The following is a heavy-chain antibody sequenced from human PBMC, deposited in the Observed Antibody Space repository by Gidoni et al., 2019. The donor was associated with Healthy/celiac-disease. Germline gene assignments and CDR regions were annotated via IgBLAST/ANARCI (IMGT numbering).Heavy chain of an antibody. Sequence: QVQLQQWGAGLLKPSETLSLTCAVYGGSFSGYYWSWIRQPPGKGLEWIGEINHSGSTNYNPSLKSRVTISVDTSKNQFSLKLSSVTAADTAVYYCARTRVDTAMAHSGDYWGQGTLVTVSS. V-gene: IGHV4-34*01. CDR1: GGSFSGYY. CDR3: ARTRVDTAMAHSGDY. D-gene: IGHD5-18*01. CDR2: INHSGST. J-gene: IGHJ4*02.